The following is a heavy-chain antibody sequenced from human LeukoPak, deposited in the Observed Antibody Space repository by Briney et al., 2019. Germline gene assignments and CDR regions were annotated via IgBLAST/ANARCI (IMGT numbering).Heavy chain of an antibody. Sequence: GGSLRLSCAASGFTVSSNYMSWVRQAPGKGLEWVSVIYSGGSTYYADSVKGRFTISRDNSKNTLYLQMNSLRAEDTAVYYCANPIRDFWSGYYYYGMDVWGQGTTVTVSS. CDR2: IYSGGST. D-gene: IGHD3-3*01. CDR3: ANPIRDFWSGYYYYGMDV. J-gene: IGHJ6*02. CDR1: GFTVSSNY. V-gene: IGHV3-53*01.